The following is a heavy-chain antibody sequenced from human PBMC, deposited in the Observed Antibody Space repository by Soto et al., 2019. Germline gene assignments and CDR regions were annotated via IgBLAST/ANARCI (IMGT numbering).Heavy chain of an antibody. Sequence: SETLSLTSTVSGGSSSSYYWSWIRKPPGKGLEWIGYIYYSGSTNYNPSLKSRVTISVDTSKNQFSLKLSSVTAADTAVYYCARWGAAAGRYYFDYWGQGTLVTVSS. V-gene: IGHV4-59*01. CDR2: IYYSGST. CDR3: ARWGAAAGRYYFDY. D-gene: IGHD6-13*01. J-gene: IGHJ4*02. CDR1: GGSSSSYY.